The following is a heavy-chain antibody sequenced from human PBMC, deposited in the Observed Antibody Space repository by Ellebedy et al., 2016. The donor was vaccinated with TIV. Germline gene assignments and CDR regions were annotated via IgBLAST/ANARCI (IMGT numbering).Heavy chain of an antibody. J-gene: IGHJ6*02. Sequence: GESLKISXAASGFTFSSYGMHWVRQAPGKGLEWVAVIWYDGSNKYYADSVKGRFTISRDNSKNTLYLQMNSLRAEDTAVYYCAKDRAIWPPGYYYYYYGMDVWGQGTTVTVSS. CDR1: GFTFSSYG. CDR2: IWYDGSNK. CDR3: AKDRAIWPPGYYYYYYGMDV. V-gene: IGHV3-30*02. D-gene: IGHD3-3*01.